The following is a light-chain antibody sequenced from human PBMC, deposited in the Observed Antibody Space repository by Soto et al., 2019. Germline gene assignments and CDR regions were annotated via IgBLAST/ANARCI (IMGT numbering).Light chain of an antibody. CDR1: IIGGRS. J-gene: IGLJ2*01. CDR2: HDS. Sequence: SYELTQPPSVSVAPGQTASITCGGDIIGGRSVHWYQQKPGQAPVVVVDHDSDRPSGIPERFSGSNSGNMATLTISRVEAGDEAVYHCQVWDYSTDDVVFGGGTKVTVL. CDR3: QVWDYSTDDVV. V-gene: IGLV3-21*02.